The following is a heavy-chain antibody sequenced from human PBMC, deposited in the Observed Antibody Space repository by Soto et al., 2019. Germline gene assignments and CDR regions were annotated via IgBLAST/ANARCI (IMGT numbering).Heavy chain of an antibody. D-gene: IGHD3-16*01. V-gene: IGHV4-61*01. Sequence: ETLSLTCSVSGGSVSGGSYQWTWIRQAPGKGLEWIGYVHFSGGTNYNPSLESRVTISIDTSRDQFSLKLTSLTAADTAVYFCARDNMATFDYHYYGMDVWGQGTTVTVSS. CDR2: VHFSGGT. CDR1: GGSVSGGSYQ. J-gene: IGHJ6*02. CDR3: ARDNMATFDYHYYGMDV.